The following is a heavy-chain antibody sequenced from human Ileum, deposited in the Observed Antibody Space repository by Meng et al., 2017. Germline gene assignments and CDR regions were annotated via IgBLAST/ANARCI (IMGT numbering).Heavy chain of an antibody. D-gene: IGHD1-1*01. J-gene: IGHJ4*02. Sequence: QVQRVQSGAAVKKTGASLKASGKASGYTFTTYGISWVRQAPGQGLEWMGWMNTDKGNTNYAQKFQGRVTMTRDTSTSTAYMELRSLRSDDTAVYYCAREGAYNGGDYWGQGTLVTVSS. CDR1: GYTFTTYG. CDR2: MNTDKGNT. V-gene: IGHV1-18*01. CDR3: AREGAYNGGDY.